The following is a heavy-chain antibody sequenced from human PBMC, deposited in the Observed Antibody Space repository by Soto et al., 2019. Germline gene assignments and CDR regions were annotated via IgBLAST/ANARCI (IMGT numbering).Heavy chain of an antibody. CDR1: GFTFSNYA. V-gene: IGHV3-23*01. CDR2: ISASGRDT. CDR3: AKGKTSGWYFFDY. D-gene: IGHD6-19*01. Sequence: GGSLRLSCADSGFTFSNYAMSWVRQAPGKGLEWVSGISASGRDTYYADSVKDRFTISRDNSKNTVYLQMNSLSADDTATYYCAKGKTSGWYFFDYWGQGTPVTVSS. J-gene: IGHJ4*02.